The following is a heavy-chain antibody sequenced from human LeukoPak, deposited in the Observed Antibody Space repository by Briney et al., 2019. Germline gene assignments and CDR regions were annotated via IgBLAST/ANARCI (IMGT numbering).Heavy chain of an antibody. CDR1: GGSISSGSYY. Sequence: SQTLSLTCTVSGGSISSGSYYWSWVRQPAGKGLEWLGRIYTSGSTNYNPSLKSRVTISVDTSKNQFSLKLSSVTAADTAVYYCARGYYGSGSFDYWGQGTLVTVSS. CDR3: ARGYYGSGSFDY. J-gene: IGHJ4*02. V-gene: IGHV4-61*02. D-gene: IGHD3-10*01. CDR2: IYTSGST.